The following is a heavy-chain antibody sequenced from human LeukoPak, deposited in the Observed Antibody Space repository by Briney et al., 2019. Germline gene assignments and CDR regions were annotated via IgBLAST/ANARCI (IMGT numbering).Heavy chain of an antibody. CDR3: ARAYDSSGYYWYYFDY. Sequence: SETLSLTCTVSGGSLSSYYWSWIRQSPGKGLEWIGYIYYSGSTNYNPSLKSRVTISVDTSKNQFSLKLSSVTAADTAVYYCARAYDSSGYYWYYFDYWGQGTLVTVSS. J-gene: IGHJ4*02. CDR1: GGSLSSYY. CDR2: IYYSGST. D-gene: IGHD3-22*01. V-gene: IGHV4-59*01.